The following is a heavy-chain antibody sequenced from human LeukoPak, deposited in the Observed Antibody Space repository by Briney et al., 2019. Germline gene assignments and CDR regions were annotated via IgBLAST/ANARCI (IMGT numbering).Heavy chain of an antibody. D-gene: IGHD6-13*01. J-gene: IGHJ4*02. CDR3: ARADSSSWYAGIDY. V-gene: IGHV3-21*01. Sequence: GGALRLSCAASGFTFSRYSMKWARQAPGEGVEGVSSISSSSSYIYYADSVKGRFTITRDNAKNSLYLQMNSLRAEDTAVYYCARADSSSWYAGIDYWGQGTLVTVSS. CDR2: ISSSSSYI. CDR1: GFTFSRYS.